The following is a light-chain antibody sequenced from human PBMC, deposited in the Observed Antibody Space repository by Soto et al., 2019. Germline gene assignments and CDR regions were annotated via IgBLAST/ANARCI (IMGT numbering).Light chain of an antibody. J-gene: IGKJ2*01. CDR3: QQYGSSSYT. V-gene: IGKV3-20*01. CDR2: AAS. Sequence: EIVLTQSPGTLSLSPGEIATLSCRASQSISSSYLAWYQQKPGQAPRLLIYAASSRATGITDRFSGSGSGTDFTLTISRLEPEDFAVYYCQQYGSSSYTFGQWTQLEIK. CDR1: QSISSSY.